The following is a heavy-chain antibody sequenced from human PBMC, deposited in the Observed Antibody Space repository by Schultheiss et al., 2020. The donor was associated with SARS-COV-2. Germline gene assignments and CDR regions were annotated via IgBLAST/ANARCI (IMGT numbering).Heavy chain of an antibody. D-gene: IGHD3-22*01. Sequence: ASVKVSCKASGYTFTGYYMHWVRQAPGQGLEWMGWINPNSGGTNYAQKFQGRVTMTRDTSISTAYMELRSLRSDDTAVYYCVRNGAARDSSGHYYGYWGQGTLVTVSS. CDR2: INPNSGGT. CDR1: GYTFTGYY. CDR3: VRNGAARDSSGHYYGY. J-gene: IGHJ4*02. V-gene: IGHV1-2*02.